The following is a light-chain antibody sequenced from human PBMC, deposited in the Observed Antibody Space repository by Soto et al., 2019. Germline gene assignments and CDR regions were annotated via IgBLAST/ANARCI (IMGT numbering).Light chain of an antibody. V-gene: IGKV3D-15*01. CDR1: HFVASSY. CDR2: GAY. Sequence: IVLTQSPANLFVSPCERVNRSCSACHFVASSYVAWYQQKPGQDTRLLIYGAYSRATGIADRFSGSGSGTDFTPKFSRLQSEELAVYYCKLFNNWAWSFGQGTKVDIK. J-gene: IGKJ1*01. CDR3: KLFNNWAWS.